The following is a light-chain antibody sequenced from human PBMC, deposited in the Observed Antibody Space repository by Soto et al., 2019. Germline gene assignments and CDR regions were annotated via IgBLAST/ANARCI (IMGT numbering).Light chain of an antibody. V-gene: IGLV1-40*01. J-gene: IGLJ2*01. CDR2: GNT. Sequence: QSVLTQPPSVSGAPGQRVTISCTGSSSNIGAGYEIHWYQQLPGTAPKLLIYGNTNRPSGVPDRFSGSKSGTSASLAITGLQAEDEADYYCQSYDSSLSAVVFGGGTQLSVL. CDR1: SSNIGAGYE. CDR3: QSYDSSLSAVV.